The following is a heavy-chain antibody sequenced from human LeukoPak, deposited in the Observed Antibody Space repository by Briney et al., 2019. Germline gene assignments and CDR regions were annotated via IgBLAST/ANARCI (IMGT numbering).Heavy chain of an antibody. CDR1: GGSISSGDYY. D-gene: IGHD3-16*01. CDR3: ARVPSHGDWFDP. Sequence: PSETLSLTCTVSGGSISSGDYYWSWIRQPPGKGLEWIGYIYYSGSTNYNPSLNSRVTISVDTSKNQFSLTLSSVTASGTAVYYCARVPSHGDWFDPWGQGTLVTVSS. J-gene: IGHJ5*02. V-gene: IGHV4-61*08. CDR2: IYYSGST.